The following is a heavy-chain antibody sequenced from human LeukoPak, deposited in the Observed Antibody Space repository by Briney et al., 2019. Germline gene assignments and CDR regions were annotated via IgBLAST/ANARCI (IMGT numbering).Heavy chain of an antibody. CDR1: GGSFSGYY. J-gene: IGHJ4*02. Sequence: PSETLSLTCAVYGGSFSGYYWSWIRQPPGKGLEWIGEINHSGSINYNPSLKSRVTISVDTSKNQFSLKLSSVTAADTAVYYCATTTPIGYSSGWYGRAFDYWGQGTLVTVSS. CDR2: INHSGSI. V-gene: IGHV4-34*01. D-gene: IGHD6-19*01. CDR3: ATTTPIGYSSGWYGRAFDY.